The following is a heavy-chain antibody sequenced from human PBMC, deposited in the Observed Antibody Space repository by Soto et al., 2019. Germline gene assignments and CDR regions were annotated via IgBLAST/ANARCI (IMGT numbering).Heavy chain of an antibody. J-gene: IGHJ3*02. CDR3: ARGASYGFLNI. V-gene: IGHV4-31*03. CDR1: GGSISSGGYY. Sequence: QVQLQESGPGLVKPSQTLSLTCTVSGGSISSGGYYWSWIRQHPGKGLEWIGYIYYSGSTYYNPSLKGRVTVSGDTSKNQFSLKLSSVTAADTAVYYWARGASYGFLNIRGQGTMVTVSS. D-gene: IGHD1-26*01. CDR2: IYYSGST.